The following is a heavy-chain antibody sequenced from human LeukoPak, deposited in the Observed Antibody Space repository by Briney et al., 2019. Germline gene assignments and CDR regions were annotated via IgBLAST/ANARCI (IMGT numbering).Heavy chain of an antibody. J-gene: IGHJ4*02. V-gene: IGHV1-2*02. D-gene: IGHD1-14*01. CDR2: INPNGGGT. CDR3: ARIITSTWYNEFDC. Sequence: ASVKVSCKASGYTFTDHYLHWLRQAPGQGLEYLGWINPNGGGTNFPQKFQGRVTLTIDTSVNTGYMEITRLTSDDTAVYYCARIITSTWYNEFDCWGQGTLVAVSS. CDR1: GYTFTDHY.